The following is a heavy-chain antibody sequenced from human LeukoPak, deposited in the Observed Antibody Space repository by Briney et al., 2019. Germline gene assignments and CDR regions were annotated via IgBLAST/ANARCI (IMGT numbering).Heavy chain of an antibody. CDR3: AKVGDNNFFDY. Sequence: GGSLRLSCAASGFTFSSYSMHWVRQAPGKGLEYVSAINDRGGRTYYAESVEGRFTISRDNSKNTMYLQMGSLRVDDMAVYYCAKVGDNNFFDYWGQGTLVTVSS. CDR2: INDRGGRT. D-gene: IGHD2-21*02. J-gene: IGHJ4*02. CDR1: GFTFSSYS. V-gene: IGHV3-64*02.